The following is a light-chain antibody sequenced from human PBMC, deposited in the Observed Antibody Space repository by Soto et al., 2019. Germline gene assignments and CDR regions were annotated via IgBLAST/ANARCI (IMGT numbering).Light chain of an antibody. J-gene: IGLJ2*01. CDR1: SSDIGAYNY. CDR2: DVS. CDR3: TSYSSTNTLE. V-gene: IGLV2-14*01. Sequence: QSVLTQPASVSGSPGQSITISCTGTSSDIGAYNYVSWYQQHPGKAPKLIIFDVSDRPSGVSNRFSGSKSGNTASLTISGLQAEDEADYYCTSYSSTNTLEVGGGTKLTVL.